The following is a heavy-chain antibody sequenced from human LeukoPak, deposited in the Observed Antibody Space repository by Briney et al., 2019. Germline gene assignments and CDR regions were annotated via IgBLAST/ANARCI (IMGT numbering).Heavy chain of an antibody. CDR2: ISSSSSYI. D-gene: IGHD2-15*01. CDR1: GFTFSSYS. Sequence: GGSLRLSCAASGFTFSSYSMNWVRQAPGKGLEWVSSISSSSSYIYYADSVKGRFTISRDNAKNSLYLQMNSLRAEDTAVYYCASFSVVVAASWDYWGQGTLVTVSS. V-gene: IGHV3-21*01. CDR3: ASFSVVVAASWDY. J-gene: IGHJ4*02.